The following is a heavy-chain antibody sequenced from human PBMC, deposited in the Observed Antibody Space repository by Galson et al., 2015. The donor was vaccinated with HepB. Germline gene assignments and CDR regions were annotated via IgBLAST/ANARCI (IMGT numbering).Heavy chain of an antibody. Sequence: SLRLSCAASGFAVSRNYMTWVRQAPGKGLEWLSVIYSAGNTYYADSLRGRFTISRDNSKNMLYLQMNSLRAEDTAVYYCANFPGLDYWGQGTLVTVSS. V-gene: IGHV3-53*01. CDR2: IYSAGNT. J-gene: IGHJ4*02. CDR1: GFAVSRNY. CDR3: ANFPGLDY.